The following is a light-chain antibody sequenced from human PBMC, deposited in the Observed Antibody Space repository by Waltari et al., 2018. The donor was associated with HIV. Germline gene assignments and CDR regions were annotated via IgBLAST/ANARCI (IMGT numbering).Light chain of an antibody. CDR3: QSADSSGTYE. CDR1: ALPKQY. V-gene: IGLV3-25*03. CDR2: KDS. Sequence: SYELTQPPSVSVSPGQTARITCPGDALPKQYASWYQQKPGQAPVLVIYKDSERPSGIPERFSGSSSGTTVTLTISGVQAEDEADYYCQSADSSGTYEFGGGTKLTVL. J-gene: IGLJ3*02.